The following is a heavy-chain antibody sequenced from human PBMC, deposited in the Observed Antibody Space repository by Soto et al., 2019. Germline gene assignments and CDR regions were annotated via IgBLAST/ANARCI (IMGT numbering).Heavy chain of an antibody. CDR3: ARDVNDSSGYYYYYGMDV. CDR1: GYTFTSYG. D-gene: IGHD3-22*01. CDR2: ISSYNGNT. Sequence: XSVKVCCKASGYTFTSYGSRWVRQAPGQGLECMGWISSYNGNTNYAQKLQGRVTMTTDTSTSTAYMELRSLRSDDTAVYYCARDVNDSSGYYYYYGMDVWGQGTTVTVSS. J-gene: IGHJ6*02. V-gene: IGHV1-18*01.